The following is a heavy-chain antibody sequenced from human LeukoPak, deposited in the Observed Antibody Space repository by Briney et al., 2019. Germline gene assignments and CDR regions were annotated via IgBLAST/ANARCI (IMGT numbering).Heavy chain of an antibody. D-gene: IGHD2-2*01. V-gene: IGHV3-66*01. CDR3: ARDLCRSGPSDY. CDR2: IYADGNT. CDR1: GISVNSNY. Sequence: QSGGSLRLSCAASGISVNSNYMSWVRQAPGKGLEWLSVIYADGNTYYAGSVKGRFTISRDGSENALYLQMNSLRLDDTAVYYCARDLCRSGPSDYWGQGTLVSVSS. J-gene: IGHJ4*02.